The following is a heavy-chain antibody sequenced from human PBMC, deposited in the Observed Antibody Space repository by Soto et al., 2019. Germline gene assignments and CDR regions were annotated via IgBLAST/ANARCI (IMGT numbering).Heavy chain of an antibody. V-gene: IGHV3-11*01. Sequence: PGGSLRLSCAASGFTFSDYYMSWIRQAPGKGLEWVSYISSSGSTIYYADSVKGRFTISRDNAKNSLYLQMNSLRAEDTAVHYSGRDNGSERSDAFDIWGQGTMGT. D-gene: IGHD6-19*01. CDR2: ISSSGSTI. J-gene: IGHJ3*02. CDR1: GFTFSDYY. CDR3: GRDNGSERSDAFDI.